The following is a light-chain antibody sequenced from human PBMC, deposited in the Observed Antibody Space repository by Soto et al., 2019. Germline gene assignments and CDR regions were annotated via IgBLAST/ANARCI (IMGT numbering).Light chain of an antibody. V-gene: IGKV1-39*01. J-gene: IGKJ1*01. CDR3: QQSYITPRT. CDR1: QSISSY. CDR2: AAS. Sequence: DIQMTQPPSSLSASLGDPVTITCPASQSISSYVTWYQQKPGKATKLLIYAASSLQSGVPSRFSGSGSGTDFTLTISRLQPGDFATYYCQQSYITPRTFGQGTKVDIK.